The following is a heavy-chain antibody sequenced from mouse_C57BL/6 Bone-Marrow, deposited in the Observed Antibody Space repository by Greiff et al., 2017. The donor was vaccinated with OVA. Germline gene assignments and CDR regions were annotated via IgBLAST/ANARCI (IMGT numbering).Heavy chain of an antibody. CDR1: GYAFSSYW. Sequence: VKLMESGAELVKPGASVKISCKASGYAFSSYWMNWVKQRPGKGLAWIGQIYPGDGDTNYNGKFKGKATLTADKSSSTAYMQLSSLTSEDSAVYFCARRCAMHYWGQGTSVTVSS. V-gene: IGHV1-80*01. CDR3: ARRCAMHY. J-gene: IGHJ4*01. CDR2: IYPGDGDT.